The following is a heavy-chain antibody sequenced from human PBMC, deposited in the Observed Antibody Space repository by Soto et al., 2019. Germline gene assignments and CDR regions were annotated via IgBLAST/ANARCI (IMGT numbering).Heavy chain of an antibody. CDR2: INHSGST. V-gene: IGHV4-34*01. D-gene: IGHD2-2*01. CDR3: ARVPAAPIFGAFDI. J-gene: IGHJ3*02. Sequence: SETLSLTCAVYGGSFSGYYWSWIRQPPGKGLEWIGEINHSGSTNYNPSLKSRVTISVDTSKNQFSLKLSSVTAADTAVYYCARVPAAPIFGAFDIWGQGTMVTVSS. CDR1: GGSFSGYY.